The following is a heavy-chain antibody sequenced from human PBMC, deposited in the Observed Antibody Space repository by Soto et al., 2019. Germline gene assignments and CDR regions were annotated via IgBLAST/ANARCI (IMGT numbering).Heavy chain of an antibody. CDR1: GYTFTSYG. CDR2: ISAYNGNT. CDR3: ARDLVGRIYYSQWYYYYGMDV. V-gene: IGHV1-18*01. J-gene: IGHJ6*02. Sequence: ASVKVSCKASGYTFTSYGISWVRQAPGQGLEWMGWISAYNGNTNYAQKLQGRVTMTTDTSTSTAYMELRSLRSDDTAVYYCARDLVGRIYYSQWYYYYGMDVWGQGTTVPVSS. D-gene: IGHD1-26*01.